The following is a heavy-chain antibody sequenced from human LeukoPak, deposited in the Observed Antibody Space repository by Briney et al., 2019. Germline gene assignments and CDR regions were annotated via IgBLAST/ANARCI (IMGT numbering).Heavy chain of an antibody. Sequence: SETLSLTCAVYGGSFSGYYWSWIRQPPGKGPEWIGEINHSGSTNYNPSLKSRVTISVDTSKNQFSLKLSSVTAADTAVYYCARDFSSEFDYWGQGTLVTVSS. CDR2: INHSGST. V-gene: IGHV4-34*01. CDR1: GGSFSGYY. J-gene: IGHJ4*02. D-gene: IGHD3-10*01. CDR3: ARDFSSEFDY.